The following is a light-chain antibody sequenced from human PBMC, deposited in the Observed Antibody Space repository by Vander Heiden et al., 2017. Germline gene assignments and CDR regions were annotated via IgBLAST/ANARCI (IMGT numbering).Light chain of an antibody. CDR3: QQSYSSPFT. J-gene: IGKJ3*01. CDR2: AAS. CDR1: QSISDY. V-gene: IGKV1-39*01. Sequence: DIQMTKSPSSLSASVGDRVPIPCRPSQSISDYLDWYQQKPGKAPNLLIYAASSLRSGVPSRFSGSGSGTDFALTISSLQPEDFATYYCQQSYSSPFTFGAGTKVDIK.